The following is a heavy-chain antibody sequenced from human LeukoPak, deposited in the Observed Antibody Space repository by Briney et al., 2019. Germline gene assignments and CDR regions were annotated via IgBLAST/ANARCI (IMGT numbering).Heavy chain of an antibody. J-gene: IGHJ4*02. V-gene: IGHV3-30*18. CDR1: GFTFSNYG. CDR2: ISYNGGYT. D-gene: IGHD4-17*01. CDR3: AKVPDLYTVTTPFDY. Sequence: GGSLRLSCAASGFTFSNYGMHWVRQAPGKGLEWVAVISYNGGYTYYADSVKGRFTTSRDNSKNTLYLQVNSLTAEDTAVYYCAKVPDLYTVTTPFDYWGQGTLVTVSS.